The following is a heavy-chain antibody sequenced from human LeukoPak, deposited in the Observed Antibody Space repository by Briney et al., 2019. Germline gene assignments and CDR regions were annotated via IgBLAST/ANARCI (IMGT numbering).Heavy chain of an antibody. CDR1: GFTFSSYW. CDR3: ARAVNRVYYDSSGYYFDY. V-gene: IGHV3-7*01. Sequence: GGSLRLSCAASGFTFSSYWMTWVRQAPGKELEWVANINEDGSEKYYVDSVKGRFTISRDNAKNSLYLQMNSLRAEDTAVYYCARAVNRVYYDSSGYYFDYWGQGTLVTVSS. D-gene: IGHD3-22*01. J-gene: IGHJ4*02. CDR2: INEDGSEK.